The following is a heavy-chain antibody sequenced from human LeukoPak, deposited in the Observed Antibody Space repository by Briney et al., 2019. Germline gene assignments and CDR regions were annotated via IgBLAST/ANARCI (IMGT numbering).Heavy chain of an antibody. CDR3: ATYWNYGY. J-gene: IGHJ4*02. Sequence: PGGSLRLSCAPSGFTFSTYSMNWVRQAPGKGLEWVSYISSGSNTIYYADSVKGRFTISRDNAKNSLYLQMNSLRAEDTAVYYCATYWNYGYWGQGTLVTVSS. CDR2: ISSGSNTI. D-gene: IGHD1-7*01. CDR1: GFTFSTYS. V-gene: IGHV3-48*01.